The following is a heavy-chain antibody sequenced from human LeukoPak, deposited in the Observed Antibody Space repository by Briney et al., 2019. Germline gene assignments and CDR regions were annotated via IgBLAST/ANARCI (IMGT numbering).Heavy chain of an antibody. CDR1: GFTFSSYG. J-gene: IGHJ6*02. D-gene: IGHD1-26*01. Sequence: PGGSLRLSCAASGFTFSSYGMHWVRQAPGKGLEWVSVIWYDGSNKYYADSVKGRFTISRGNSKNTLYLQMNSLRAEDTAVYYCAREGSYYYYYGMDVWGQGTTVTVSS. CDR2: IWYDGSNK. V-gene: IGHV3-33*01. CDR3: AREGSYYYYYGMDV.